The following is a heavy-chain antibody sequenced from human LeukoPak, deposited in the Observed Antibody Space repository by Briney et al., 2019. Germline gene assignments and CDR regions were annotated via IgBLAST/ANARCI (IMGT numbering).Heavy chain of an antibody. CDR1: GGSISSYY. V-gene: IGHV4-59*01. J-gene: IGHJ3*02. CDR3: ARVRRWFGELLYPAIDAFDI. D-gene: IGHD3-10*01. Sequence: SETLSLTCTVSGGSISSYYWSWVRQPPGKGLEWMGFVYYTGSTNYSPSLKSRVTISVDTSKNQFSLKLSSVTAADTAVYYCARVRRWFGELLYPAIDAFDIWGQGTMVTVSS. CDR2: VYYTGST.